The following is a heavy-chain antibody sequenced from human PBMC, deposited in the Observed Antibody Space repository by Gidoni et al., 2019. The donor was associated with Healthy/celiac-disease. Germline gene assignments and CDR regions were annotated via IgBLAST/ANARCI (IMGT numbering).Heavy chain of an antibody. V-gene: IGHV3-33*01. CDR3: AGDPLGYYDSSGYSGY. Sequence: QVQLVESGGGVVQPGRSLRLSCAASGFTFSRYGLHWVRQAPGKGLEWVAVIWYDGSNKYYADSVKGRFTISRDNSKNTLYLQMNSLRAEDTAVYYCAGDPLGYYDSSGYSGYWGQGTLVTVSS. J-gene: IGHJ4*02. D-gene: IGHD3-22*01. CDR2: IWYDGSNK. CDR1: GFTFSRYG.